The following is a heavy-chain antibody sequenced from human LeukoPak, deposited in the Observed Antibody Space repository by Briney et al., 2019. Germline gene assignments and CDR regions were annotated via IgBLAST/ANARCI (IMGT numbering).Heavy chain of an antibody. CDR1: GFTFSSYS. V-gene: IGHV3-21*01. J-gene: IGHJ4*02. CDR2: ISSSSSYI. Sequence: GGSLRLSCAASGFTFSSYSMNWVRQAPGKGLEWVPSISSSSSYIYYADSVKGRFTISRDNAKNSLYLQMNSLRAEDTAVYYCASLYCSGGSCYGVRNYWGQGTLVTVSS. CDR3: ASLYCSGGSCYGVRNY. D-gene: IGHD2-15*01.